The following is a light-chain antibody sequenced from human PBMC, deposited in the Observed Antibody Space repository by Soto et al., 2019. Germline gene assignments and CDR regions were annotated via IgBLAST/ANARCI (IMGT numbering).Light chain of an antibody. Sequence: QSVLTQPPSVSGAPGQRVTISCTGSSSNIGAGYDVHWYQQLPGTAPKLLIYGNSNRPSGVPDRFSGSKSDTSASLAITGLQAEDEADYYCQSYDSSLSGFVVFGGGTKPIVL. CDR1: SSNIGAGYD. CDR3: QSYDSSLSGFVV. CDR2: GNS. V-gene: IGLV1-40*01. J-gene: IGLJ3*02.